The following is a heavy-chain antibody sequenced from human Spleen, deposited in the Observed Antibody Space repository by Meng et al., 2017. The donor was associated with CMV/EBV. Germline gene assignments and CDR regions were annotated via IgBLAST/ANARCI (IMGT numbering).Heavy chain of an antibody. CDR2: ISAHTGYT. D-gene: IGHD3-3*01. CDR3: ARDGDYEFWSDTGGSAFDI. V-gene: IGHV1-18*01. J-gene: IGHJ3*02. Sequence: ASVKVSCKPSGYIFTNYGLSWVRQAPGQGLEWMGWISAHTGYTKYAPRFLGRVTMTTDTPTRTAYMELRSLRSDDTAVYSCARDGDYEFWSDTGGSAFDIWGQGTMVTVSS. CDR1: GYIFTNYG.